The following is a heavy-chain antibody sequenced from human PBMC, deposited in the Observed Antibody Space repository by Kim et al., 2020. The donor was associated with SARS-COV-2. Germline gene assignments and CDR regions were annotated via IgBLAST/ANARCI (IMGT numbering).Heavy chain of an antibody. V-gene: IGHV3-48*02. J-gene: IGHJ5*01. Sequence: RTSILYADSVKGRFTITSDNAKDSLYLQIINLGDEDTAVYYCARDFFDSWGQGTLVTVSS. CDR2: RTSI. CDR3: ARDFFDS.